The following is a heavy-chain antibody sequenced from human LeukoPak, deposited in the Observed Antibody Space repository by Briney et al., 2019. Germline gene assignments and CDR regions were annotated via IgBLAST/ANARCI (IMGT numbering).Heavy chain of an antibody. J-gene: IGHJ6*03. Sequence: SETLSLTCTVSGGSISSSSYYWSWIRQPAGKGLEWIGRIYTSGSTNYNPSLKSRVTMSVDTSKNQFSLKLSSVTAADTAVYYCARGGGDGYYDFWSGYYKDYYYYMDVWGKGTTVTVSS. CDR3: ARGGGDGYYDFWSGYYKDYYYYMDV. CDR1: GGSISSSSYY. V-gene: IGHV4-61*02. D-gene: IGHD3-3*01. CDR2: IYTSGST.